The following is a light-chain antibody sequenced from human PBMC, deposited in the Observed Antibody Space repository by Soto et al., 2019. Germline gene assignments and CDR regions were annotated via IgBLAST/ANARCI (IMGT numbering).Light chain of an antibody. CDR2: VVS. Sequence: QSALTQPASVSGSPGQSITISCTGTSTDIGAYNYVSWYQQHPGKAPQLIISVVSDRPSGVSSRFSGSKSGNTASLTISGLQAEDEGDYYCSSYTSTNTWVFGGGTKLTVL. CDR1: STDIGAYNY. J-gene: IGLJ3*02. V-gene: IGLV2-14*01. CDR3: SSYTSTNTWV.